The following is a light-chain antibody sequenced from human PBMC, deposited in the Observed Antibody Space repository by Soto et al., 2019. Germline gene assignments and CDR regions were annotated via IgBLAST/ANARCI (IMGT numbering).Light chain of an antibody. CDR3: ISYTSGSTPV. CDR1: SSDVGTYKY. Sequence: QSVLTQPASVSGSPGQSITISCTGTSSDVGTYKYVSWYQQLPGKAPKLMIYEVSNRPSGVSNRFSGSKSGNTASLTISELQAEDEADYYCISYTSGSTPVFGGGPKDTVL. J-gene: IGLJ2*01. CDR2: EVS. V-gene: IGLV2-14*01.